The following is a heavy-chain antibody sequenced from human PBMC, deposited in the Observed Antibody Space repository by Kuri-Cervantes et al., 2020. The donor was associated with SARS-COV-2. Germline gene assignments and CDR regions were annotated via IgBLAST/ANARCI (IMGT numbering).Heavy chain of an antibody. J-gene: IGHJ4*02. V-gene: IGHV3-30*02. CDR2: IRYDGSNK. CDR1: GFTFSSYG. D-gene: IGHD6-6*01. CDR3: ARGVAARPIQLLDY. Sequence: GESLKISCAASGFTFSSYGMHWVRQAPGKGLEWVAFIRYDGSNKYYADSVKGRLTISRDNSKNTLYLQMNSLRAEDTAVYYCARGVAARPIQLLDYWGQGTLVTVSS.